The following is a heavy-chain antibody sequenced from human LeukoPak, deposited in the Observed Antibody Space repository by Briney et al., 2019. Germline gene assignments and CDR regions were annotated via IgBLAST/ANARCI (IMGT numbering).Heavy chain of an antibody. CDR3: ARAISGYDYSYFDY. D-gene: IGHD5-12*01. Sequence: GGSLRLSCAASGFTFSSYSMNWVRQAPGKGLEWVSSISSSSSYIYYADSVKGRFTISRDNAKNSLYLQMNSLRAEDTAVYYCARAISGYDYSYFDYWGQGTLVTVSS. J-gene: IGHJ4*02. V-gene: IGHV3-21*01. CDR1: GFTFSSYS. CDR2: ISSSSSYI.